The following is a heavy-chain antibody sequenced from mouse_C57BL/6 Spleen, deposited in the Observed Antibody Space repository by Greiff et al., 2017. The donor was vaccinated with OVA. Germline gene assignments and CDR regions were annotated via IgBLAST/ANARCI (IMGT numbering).Heavy chain of an antibody. J-gene: IGHJ4*01. CDR1: GYTFTDYY. CDR3: ARGRITTVASTGAMDY. V-gene: IGHV1-84*01. Sequence: QVQLQQSGPELVKPGASVKISCKASGYTFTDYYIHWVKQRPGQGLEWIGWIYPGSGNTKYTAKFKGKATLTVDTSSSTAYMQHSSLTSEDSAVDFCARGRITTVASTGAMDYWGQGTSVTISS. CDR2: IYPGSGNT. D-gene: IGHD1-1*01.